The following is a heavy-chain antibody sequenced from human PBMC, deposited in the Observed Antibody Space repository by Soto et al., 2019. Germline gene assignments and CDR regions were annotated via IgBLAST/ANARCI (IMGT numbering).Heavy chain of an antibody. V-gene: IGHV3-30*18. CDR1: GFTFSSYG. D-gene: IGHD3-10*01. J-gene: IGHJ6*02. Sequence: GGSLRLSCAASGFTFSSYGMHWVRQAPGKGLEWVAVISYDGSNKYYADSVKGRFTISRDNSKNTLYLQMNSLRAEDTAVYYCAKDYYGSGSYYSNYYYYYGMDVWGQGTTVTVSS. CDR3: AKDYYGSGSYYSNYYYYYGMDV. CDR2: ISYDGSNK.